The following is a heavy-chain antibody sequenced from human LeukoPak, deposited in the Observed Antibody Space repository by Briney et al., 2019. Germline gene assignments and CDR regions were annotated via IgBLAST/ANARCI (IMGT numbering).Heavy chain of an antibody. Sequence: GSLRLSCAASGFTFSSYWMSWVRQAPGKGLEWVANIKQDGSEKYYVDSVEGRFTISRDNAKNSLYLQMNSLRAEDTAVYYCASFTIFGPYYYYYYMDVWGKGTTVTVSS. CDR3: ASFTIFGPYYYYYYMDV. J-gene: IGHJ6*03. D-gene: IGHD3-3*01. V-gene: IGHV3-7*01. CDR1: GFTFSSYW. CDR2: IKQDGSEK.